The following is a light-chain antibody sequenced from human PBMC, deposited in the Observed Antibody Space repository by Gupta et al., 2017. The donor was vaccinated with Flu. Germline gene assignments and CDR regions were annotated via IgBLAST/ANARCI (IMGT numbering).Light chain of an antibody. J-gene: IGKJ2*01. CDR1: QNIAGNY. CDR3: QQYYSSPYT. Sequence: ETVLTQSLGTLSLSSGERATLPCRASQNIAGNYLAWYQHKPGQAPRLLIYRSSTRATGIPDRFTGSGSGTDFTLTISRLEPEDFAMYYCQQYYSSPYTFGQGTNLEIK. CDR2: RSS. V-gene: IGKV3-20*01.